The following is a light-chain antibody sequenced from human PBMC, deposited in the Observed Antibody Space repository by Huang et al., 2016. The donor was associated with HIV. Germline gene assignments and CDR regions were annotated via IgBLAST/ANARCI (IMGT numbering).Light chain of an antibody. CDR3: QQTYNTPWT. CDR1: QTISSY. J-gene: IGKJ1*01. V-gene: IGKV1-39*01. CDR2: ASS. Sequence: DIQMTQSPSSLSASVGDRVTITCRASQTISSYLNWYQQTPGEAPKVLIYASSSLQSWVPSRFSGSGSATDFILTISSLQPEDFATYYCQQTYNTPWTFGQGTKVEIK.